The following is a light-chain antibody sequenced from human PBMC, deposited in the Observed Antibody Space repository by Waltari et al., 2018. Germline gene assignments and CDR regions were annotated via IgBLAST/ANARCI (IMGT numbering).Light chain of an antibody. CDR1: NIGTKN. Sequence: SYVLTQSPSVSVAPGKTAKISCGGSNIGTKNVLWYQQRPGQAPVLVIYYDTDRPPGIPDRFSGSNSGNTATLTISWVEVGDEADYYCQVWDTSRDNVVFGGGTKLTVL. CDR3: QVWDTSRDNVV. V-gene: IGLV3-21*01. J-gene: IGLJ2*01. CDR2: YDT.